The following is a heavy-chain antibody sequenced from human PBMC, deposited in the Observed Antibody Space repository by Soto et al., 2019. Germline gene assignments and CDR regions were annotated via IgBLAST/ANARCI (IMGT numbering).Heavy chain of an antibody. D-gene: IGHD1-1*01. J-gene: IGHJ3*02. Sequence: DVQLVESGGGLIQPGGSLRLSCVASGLTVSGKKYMAWVRQAPGKGPEWVSGVYDLDGTYYADSVRGRFTTSIDSSRTTVYLQMRDLRPEDTALYFCATWNLLEHAYDIWGQGTMVTVAS. CDR2: VYDLDGT. CDR3: ATWNLLEHAYDI. CDR1: GLTVSGKKY. V-gene: IGHV3-53*01.